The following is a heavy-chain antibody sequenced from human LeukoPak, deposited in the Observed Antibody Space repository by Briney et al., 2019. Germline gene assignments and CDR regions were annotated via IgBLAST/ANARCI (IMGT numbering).Heavy chain of an antibody. Sequence: GGSLRLSCAASGFTFSSYWMTWVRQAPGKGLEWVANIKQDGSEKYYVDSVKGRFTISRDNAKNSLYLQMNSLRAEDTAVYYCASVPAARPGYYYYMDVWGKGTTVTVSS. D-gene: IGHD2-2*01. CDR1: GFTFSSYW. V-gene: IGHV3-7*01. J-gene: IGHJ6*03. CDR3: ASVPAARPGYYYYMDV. CDR2: IKQDGSEK.